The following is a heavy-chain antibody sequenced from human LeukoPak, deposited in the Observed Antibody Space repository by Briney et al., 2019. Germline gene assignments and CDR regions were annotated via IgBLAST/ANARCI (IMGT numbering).Heavy chain of an antibody. CDR1: GFTFNKYA. Sequence: GRSLRPSCAASGFTFNKYAIHWVRQAPGKGLEWVGVVSYDGSNKYYADSVKGRFTISRDNSNNTLYLQMNSLRPEDTAVYYCARGVGGWFPPDDYGMDVWGQGTTVTVSS. V-gene: IGHV3-30-3*01. D-gene: IGHD6-19*01. J-gene: IGHJ6*02. CDR3: ARGVGGWFPPDDYGMDV. CDR2: VSYDGSNK.